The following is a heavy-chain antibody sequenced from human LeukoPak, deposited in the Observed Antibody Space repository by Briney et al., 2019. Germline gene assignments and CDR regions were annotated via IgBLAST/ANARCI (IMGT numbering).Heavy chain of an antibody. V-gene: IGHV3-48*02. D-gene: IGHD3-10*01. J-gene: IGHJ6*02. CDR3: ARGLFGELLWGRYGMDV. CDR1: GFTFSSYN. Sequence: GGSLRLSCAASGFTFSSYNMNWVRQAPGKGLQWVSYISSGSSSIYYADSVKGRFTISRDNAKNSLYLQMDSLRDEDTAVYYCARGLFGELLWGRYGMDVWGQGTTVTVSS. CDR2: ISSGSSSI.